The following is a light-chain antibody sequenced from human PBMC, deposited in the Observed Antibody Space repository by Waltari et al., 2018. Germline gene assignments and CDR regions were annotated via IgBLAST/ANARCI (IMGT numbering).Light chain of an antibody. Sequence: EAMMTQSPATLSVSPGDRATLSCRASQSVSNNVAWFQQKPGQAPNPLNYDASTRATGVPARFSGSGSGTEFTLTISSLQTEDFAVYYCQQYNNWPLYTFGQGTKLEIK. CDR1: QSVSNN. J-gene: IGKJ2*01. CDR3: QQYNNWPLYT. CDR2: DAS. V-gene: IGKV3-15*01.